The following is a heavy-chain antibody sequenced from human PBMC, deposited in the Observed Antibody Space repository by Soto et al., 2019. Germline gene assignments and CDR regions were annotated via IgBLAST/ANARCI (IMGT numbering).Heavy chain of an antibody. D-gene: IGHD1-1*01. J-gene: IGHJ6*02. V-gene: IGHV6-1*01. CDR2: TYYRSKWYI. CDR1: GDSVSRNSGA. Sequence: SQTLSLTCSISGDSVSRNSGAWNWIRQSPSVGLQWIGRTYYRSKWYIDYAPSLKSRITINPDTSKNQFDLQLKSVTPDDSGVYYCARGNWNDGGYYYRXDVWVQAITVTXS. CDR3: ARGNWNDGGYYYRXDV.